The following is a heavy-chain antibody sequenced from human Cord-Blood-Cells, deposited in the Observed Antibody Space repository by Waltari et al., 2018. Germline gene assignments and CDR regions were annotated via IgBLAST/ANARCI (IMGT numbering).Heavy chain of an antibody. V-gene: IGHV4-34*01. CDR3: ARWLKGSPFDY. Sequence: QVQLQQWGAGLLKPSETLSLTCAVYGGSFSGYYWSWIRQPPGKGLEWIGEINHSGSTNYNPSLKSRVTRSVDTSKNQFSLKLSSVTAADTAVYYCARWLKGSPFDYWGQGTLVTVSS. CDR1: GGSFSGYY. J-gene: IGHJ4*02. D-gene: IGHD6-19*01. CDR2: INHSGST.